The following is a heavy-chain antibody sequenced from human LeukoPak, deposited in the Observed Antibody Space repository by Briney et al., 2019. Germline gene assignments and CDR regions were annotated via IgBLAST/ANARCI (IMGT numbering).Heavy chain of an antibody. CDR1: GGSISSGGYS. D-gene: IGHD2-15*01. CDR3: ARSPQIGGGNWFDP. V-gene: IGHV4-30-2*01. J-gene: IGHJ5*02. CDR2: IYHSGST. Sequence: SETLSLTCAVSGGSISSGGYSWSWIRQPPGKGLEWIGYIYHSGSTYYNPSLKSRVTISVDTSKNQFSLKLSSVTAADTAVYYCARSPQIGGGNWFDPWGQGTLVTVSS.